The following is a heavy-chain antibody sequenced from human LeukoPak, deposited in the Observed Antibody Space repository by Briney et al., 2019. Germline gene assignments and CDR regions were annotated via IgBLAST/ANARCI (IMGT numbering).Heavy chain of an antibody. CDR3: ATSYDYKVDPFDL. D-gene: IGHD5-12*01. CDR2: INANGRT. CDR1: GGSLRDYL. J-gene: IGHJ5*02. V-gene: IGHV4-4*09. Sequence: SGTLSLTCDVSGGSLRDYLWSWIRQPPGKGLEWIGHINANGRTDYNPSLRCRVTFSFDTSRHQFYLKLTAVTAADTAMYYGATSYDYKVDPFDLWGQGTLVTVSS.